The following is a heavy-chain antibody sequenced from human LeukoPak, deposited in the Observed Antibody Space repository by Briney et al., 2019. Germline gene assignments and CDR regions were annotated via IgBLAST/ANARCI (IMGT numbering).Heavy chain of an antibody. J-gene: IGHJ4*02. CDR1: GFTFSDTW. CDR3: ARLREIPVFGVVTKSTSYFDY. D-gene: IGHD3-3*01. CDR2: IRSDGSDT. Sequence: GGSLRLSCAASGFTFSDTWMHWVRQVPGEGLVWVSRIRSDGSDTRYAESVKGRFTISRDNAKNTLYLQMNSLRAEDTAVYYCARLREIPVFGVVTKSTSYFDYWGQGTLVTVSS. V-gene: IGHV3-74*01.